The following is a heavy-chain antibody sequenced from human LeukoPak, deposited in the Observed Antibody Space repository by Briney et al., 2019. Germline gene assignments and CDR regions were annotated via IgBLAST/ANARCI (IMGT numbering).Heavy chain of an antibody. CDR2: IYYRGDT. J-gene: IGHJ4*02. Sequence: PSETLSLTCTVSGGSISSSSYYWGWIRQPPGKGLEWIESIYYRGDTYYNPSLESRVTISVETSTNQFSLKLSSVTAADTAVYYCARCHLRGYFDNWGQGTLVTVSS. CDR1: GGSISSSSYY. V-gene: IGHV4-39*01. D-gene: IGHD3-10*01. CDR3: ARCHLRGYFDN.